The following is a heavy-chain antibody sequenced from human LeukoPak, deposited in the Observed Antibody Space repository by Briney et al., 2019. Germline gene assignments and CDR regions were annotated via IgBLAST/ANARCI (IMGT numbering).Heavy chain of an antibody. CDR2: FDPEDGET. Sequence: ASVKVSCKASGYTFTGYYMHWVRQAPGKGLEWMGGFDPEDGETIYAQELQGRVTMTKDTSTDTAYMELSSLRPEDTAVYYCATWYYYDSSDYYLADYWGQGTLVTVSS. CDR1: GYTFTGYY. V-gene: IGHV1-24*01. J-gene: IGHJ4*02. D-gene: IGHD3-22*01. CDR3: ATWYYYDSSDYYLADY.